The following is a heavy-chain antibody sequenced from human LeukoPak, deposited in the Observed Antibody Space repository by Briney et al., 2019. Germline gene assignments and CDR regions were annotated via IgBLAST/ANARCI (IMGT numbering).Heavy chain of an antibody. V-gene: IGHV1-2*02. Sequence: GSSVKVSCKASGGTFSSYAISWVRQAPGQGLEWMGWINPNSGGTNYAQKFQGRVTMTRDTSISTAYMELSRLRSDDTAVYYCARVRPIAAAAKTTMSRPSDYWGQGTLVTVSS. CDR1: GGTFSSYA. D-gene: IGHD6-13*01. CDR3: ARVRPIAAAAKTTMSRPSDY. J-gene: IGHJ4*02. CDR2: INPNSGGT.